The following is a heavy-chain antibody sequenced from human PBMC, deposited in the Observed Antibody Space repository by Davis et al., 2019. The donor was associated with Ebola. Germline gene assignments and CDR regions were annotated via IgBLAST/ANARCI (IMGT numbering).Heavy chain of an antibody. V-gene: IGHV1-18*04. D-gene: IGHD2-21*01. CDR2: ISAYNGNT. CDR1: GYTFTSYY. CDR3: GIGVNYYGMDV. J-gene: IGHJ6*02. Sequence: ASVKVSCKASGYTFTSYYMHWVRQAPGQGLEWMGWISAYNGNTNYAQNFQGRGTMTTDTSTSTAYMELSSLRSEDTAVYYCGIGVNYYGMDVWGQGTTVTASS.